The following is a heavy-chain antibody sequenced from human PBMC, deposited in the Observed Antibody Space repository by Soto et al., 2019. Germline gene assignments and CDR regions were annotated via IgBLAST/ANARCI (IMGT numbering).Heavy chain of an antibody. CDR1: GFTFSSYG. D-gene: IGHD2-2*01. Sequence: SLRLSCAASGFTFSSYGMHWVRQAPGKGLEWVAVISYDGSNKYYADSVKGRFTISRDNSKNTLYLQMNSLRAEDTAVYYCARYIPGVSYYGMDVWGQGTTVTVSS. CDR2: ISYDGSNK. CDR3: ARYIPGVSYYGMDV. J-gene: IGHJ6*02. V-gene: IGHV3-30*03.